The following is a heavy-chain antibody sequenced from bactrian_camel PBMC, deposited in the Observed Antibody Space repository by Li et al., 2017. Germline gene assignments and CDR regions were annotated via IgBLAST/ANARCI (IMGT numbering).Heavy chain of an antibody. Sequence: VQLVESGGGSVQPGGSVRLSCRASEFTFTSYDMSWVRQAPGKGLEWVSAINSGGSTYYADSVKGRFTISRDNAKNTVYLQLNSLQTEDMAMYYCAMGIARPGLLGQGTQVTVS. V-gene: IGHV3S40*01. J-gene: IGHJ4*01. D-gene: IGHD3*01. CDR1: EFTFTSYD. CDR2: INSGGST.